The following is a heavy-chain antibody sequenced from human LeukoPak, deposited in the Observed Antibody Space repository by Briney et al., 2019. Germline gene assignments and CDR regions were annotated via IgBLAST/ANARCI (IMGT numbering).Heavy chain of an antibody. Sequence: GGSLRLSCATSGFVFSTYAMNWVRHAPGTGQEYVSAITGDGSTPYYANSVKGRFTISRDNSRNTLYLQMGSLRSEDVAVYYCARVGFSGYDSWGQGTLVTVSS. D-gene: IGHD5-12*01. J-gene: IGHJ5*02. CDR2: ITGDGSTP. CDR1: GFVFSTYA. CDR3: ARVGFSGYDS. V-gene: IGHV3-64*01.